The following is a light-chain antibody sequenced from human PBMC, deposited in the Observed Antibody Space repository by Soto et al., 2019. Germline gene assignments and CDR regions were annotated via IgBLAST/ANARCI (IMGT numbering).Light chain of an antibody. V-gene: IGLV2-11*01. Sequence: QSALTQPRSVSGSPGQSVTISCTGTNSDVGTYNYVSWYQQHPGKAPKLIIYDVTKRPSGVPDRFSGSKSGNTASLIISGLQAADEAEYYCGSWDSSLSAYVFGTGTKLTVL. CDR1: NSDVGTYNY. CDR2: DVT. CDR3: GSWDSSLSAYV. J-gene: IGLJ1*01.